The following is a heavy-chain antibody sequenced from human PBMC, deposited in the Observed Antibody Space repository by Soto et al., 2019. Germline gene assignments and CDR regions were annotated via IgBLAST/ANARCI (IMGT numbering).Heavy chain of an antibody. V-gene: IGHV4-39*01. J-gene: IGHJ4*02. D-gene: IGHD2-15*01. CDR3: ARSYCSGGSCPILFDY. CDR2: IYYSGST. CDR1: GGSISSSSYY. Sequence: QLQLQESGPGLVKPSETLSLTCTVSGGSISSSSYYWGWIRQPPGKGLEWIGSIYYSGSTYYNPSLKSPVTISVDTSKNQFSLKLSSVTAADTAVYYCARSYCSGGSCPILFDYWGQGTLVTVSS.